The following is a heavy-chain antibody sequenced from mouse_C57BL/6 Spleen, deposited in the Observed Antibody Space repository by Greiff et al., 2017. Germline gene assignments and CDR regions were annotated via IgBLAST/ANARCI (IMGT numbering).Heavy chain of an antibody. V-gene: IGHV1-7*01. D-gene: IGHD2-5*01. CDR2: INPSSGYT. CDR1: GYTFTSYW. Sequence: QVQLQQSGAELAKPGASVKLSCKASGYTFTSYWMHWVKQRPGQGLEWIGYINPSSGYTKYNQKFKDKATLTADKSSSTAYMQLSSLTYEDSAVYYCARSEGSYYSNYERGYYFDYWGQGTTLTVSS. CDR3: ARSEGSYYSNYERGYYFDY. J-gene: IGHJ2*01.